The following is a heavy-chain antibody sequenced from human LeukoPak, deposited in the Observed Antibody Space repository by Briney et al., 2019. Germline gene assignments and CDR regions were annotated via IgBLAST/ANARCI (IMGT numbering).Heavy chain of an antibody. Sequence: GGSLRLSCAASGFTFSSHAMAWVRQAPGQGLEWVSGIRDSGGSTHYADSVKGRFTISRDNSKNTLCLEMNSLRAEDTAAYYCAKDYFGSVPDAFDIWGQGTMVTVSS. V-gene: IGHV3-23*01. CDR3: AKDYFGSVPDAFDI. CDR2: IRDSGGST. D-gene: IGHD3-10*01. CDR1: GFTFSSHA. J-gene: IGHJ3*02.